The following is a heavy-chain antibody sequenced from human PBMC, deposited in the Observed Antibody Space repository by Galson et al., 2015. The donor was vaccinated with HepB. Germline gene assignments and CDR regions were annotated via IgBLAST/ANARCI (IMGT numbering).Heavy chain of an antibody. CDR2: IYTSGST. CDR3: ARVWSALYYYFDY. D-gene: IGHD3-3*01. V-gene: IGHV4-61*02. CDR1: GGSISSGSYY. J-gene: IGHJ4*02. Sequence: TLSLTCTVSGGSISSGSYYWSWIRQPAGKGLEWIGRIYTSGSTNYNPSLKSRVTMSVDTSKNQFSLKLSSVTAADTAVYYCARVWSALYYYFDYWGQGTLVTVSS.